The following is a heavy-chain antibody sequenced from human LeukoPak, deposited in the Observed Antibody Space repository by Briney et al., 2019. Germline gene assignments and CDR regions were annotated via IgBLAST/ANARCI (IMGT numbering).Heavy chain of an antibody. CDR2: IYHSGST. V-gene: IGHV4-4*02. CDR1: GGSISSSNW. CDR3: ARETDFWSGYALRGYYYYYMDV. D-gene: IGHD3-3*01. Sequence: PSETLSLTCAVSGGSISSSNWWSWVRQPPGKGLEWIGEIYHSGSTNYNPSLKGRVTISVDKSKNQFSLKLSSVTAADTAVYYCARETDFWSGYALRGYYYYYMDVWGKGTTVTVSS. J-gene: IGHJ6*03.